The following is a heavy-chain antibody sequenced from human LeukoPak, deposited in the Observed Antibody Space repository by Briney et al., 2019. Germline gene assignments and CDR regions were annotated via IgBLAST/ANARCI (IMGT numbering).Heavy chain of an antibody. CDR2: ISVDGSNK. CDR1: GFTFTNYA. J-gene: IGHJ5*02. V-gene: IGHV3-30*14. CDR3: ARRSQYSSSWDWFDP. D-gene: IGHD6-13*01. Sequence: GGSLRLSCAASGFTFTNYAMHWVRQAPGKGLEWVAVISVDGSNKFYAGSVRGRCTISRDNSKNTMYLQMNSLRAEDTAVYYCARRSQYSSSWDWFDPWGQGTLVTVSS.